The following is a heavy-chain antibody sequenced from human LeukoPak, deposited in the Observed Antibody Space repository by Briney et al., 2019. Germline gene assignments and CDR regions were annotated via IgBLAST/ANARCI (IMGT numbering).Heavy chain of an antibody. J-gene: IGHJ4*02. CDR2: IYYSGST. Sequence: TSETLSLTCTVSGGSISSYYWSWIRQPPGKGLEWIGYIYYSGSTNYNPSLKSRVTISVDTSKNQFSLKLSSVTAADTAVYYCARLRVGLGGGLTFLDYWGQGTLVTVFS. CDR3: ARLRVGLGGGLTFLDY. V-gene: IGHV4-59*08. D-gene: IGHD1-26*01. CDR1: GGSISSYY.